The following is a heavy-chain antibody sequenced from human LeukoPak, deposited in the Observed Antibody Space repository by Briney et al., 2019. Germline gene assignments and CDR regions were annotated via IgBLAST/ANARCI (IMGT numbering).Heavy chain of an antibody. D-gene: IGHD3-22*01. V-gene: IGHV3-33*08. CDR2: IWYDGSNK. CDR1: GFTFSSYG. J-gene: IGHJ3*02. Sequence: GGSLRLSCAASGFTFSSYGMHWVRQAPGKGLEWVAVIWYDGSNKYYADSVKGRFTISRDNSKNTLYLQMNSVRAEDTAVYYCAREASTMIVPGGAFDIWGQGTMVTVSS. CDR3: AREASTMIVPGGAFDI.